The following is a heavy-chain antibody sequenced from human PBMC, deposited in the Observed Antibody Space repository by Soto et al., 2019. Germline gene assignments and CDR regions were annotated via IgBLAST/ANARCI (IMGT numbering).Heavy chain of an antibody. J-gene: IGHJ4*02. CDR1: GYTFTSYD. CDR3: ERHTAMVPGDF. V-gene: IGHV1-8*01. Sequence: QVQLVQSGAEVTKPGASVKVSCKASGYTFTSYDINWVRQATGQRPEWMGWMNPNSGNAGYAEKFQGRVTMTRDTSISTAYMELSGLTSDDTAVYYCERHTAMVPGDFWGQGTLVTVS. D-gene: IGHD5-18*01. CDR2: MNPNSGNA.